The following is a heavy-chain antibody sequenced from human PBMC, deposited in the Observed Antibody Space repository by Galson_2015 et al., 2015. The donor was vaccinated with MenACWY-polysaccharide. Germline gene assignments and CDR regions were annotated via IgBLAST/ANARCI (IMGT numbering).Heavy chain of an antibody. J-gene: IGHJ4*02. V-gene: IGHV1-8*01. Sequence: SVKVSCKASGYKFSSYDINWVRRASGQGLEWMGWMNPNSGNTGYAQRFQGRVAMTRDTATSTAYMELRMLRYDDTAVYYCTRIIDRIPTFVDSWGQGPLVSVS. CDR3: TRIIDRIPTFVDS. D-gene: IGHD5-18*01. CDR1: GYKFSSYD. CDR2: MNPNSGNT.